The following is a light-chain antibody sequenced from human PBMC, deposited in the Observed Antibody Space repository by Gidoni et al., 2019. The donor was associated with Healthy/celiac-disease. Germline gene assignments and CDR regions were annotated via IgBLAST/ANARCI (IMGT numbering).Light chain of an antibody. Sequence: DIQMTQSPSSLSASVGDRVTITCRASQSISSYLSWYQQKPGKAPKLLIYAASSLQSGVPSRFSGSGSGTEFTLTISSLQTEEFATYYCQQSCSTPALTFGGGTKVEIK. CDR2: AAS. CDR1: QSISSY. V-gene: IGKV1-39*01. J-gene: IGKJ4*01. CDR3: QQSCSTPALT.